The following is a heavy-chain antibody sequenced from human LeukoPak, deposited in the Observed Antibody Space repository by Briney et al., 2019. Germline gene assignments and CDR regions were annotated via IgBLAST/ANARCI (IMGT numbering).Heavy chain of an antibody. CDR3: ARASIVAAGP. J-gene: IGHJ5*02. CDR2: INHSGST. V-gene: IGHV4-34*01. CDR1: GGSFSGYY. D-gene: IGHD6-13*01. Sequence: PSETLSLTCAVYGGSFSGYYWSWIRQPPGKGLEWIGEINHSGSTNYNPSLKSRVTISVDTSKNQFSLKLSSVTAADTAVYYCARASIVAAGPWGQGTLVTVSP.